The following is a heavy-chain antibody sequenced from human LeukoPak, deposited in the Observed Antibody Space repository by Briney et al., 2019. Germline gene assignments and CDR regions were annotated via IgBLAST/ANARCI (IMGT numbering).Heavy chain of an antibody. J-gene: IGHJ5*02. CDR2: ISVYNGNT. CDR3: ARANADDFLSGYYRRKNWFDP. V-gene: IGHV1-18*01. D-gene: IGHD3-3*01. CDR1: GYTFTSYG. Sequence: GASVKVSCRASGYTFTSYGISWVRQAPGQGLEWMGWISVYNGNTNYAQKFQGRVTMITDTSTSTAYMELSSLRSEDTAVYYCARANADDFLSGYYRRKNWFDPWGQRTLVTVSS.